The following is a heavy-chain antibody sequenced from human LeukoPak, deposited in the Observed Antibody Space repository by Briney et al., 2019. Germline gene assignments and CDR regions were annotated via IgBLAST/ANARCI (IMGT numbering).Heavy chain of an antibody. CDR2: IYYSGST. V-gene: IGHV4-59*05. Sequence: PGESLRLSCAASGFTFTTYWMSWVRQPPGKGLECIGSIYYSGSTYYNPSLKSRVTISVDTSKNQFSLKLSSVTAADTAVYYCAASVWFGELIDSPWGQGTLVTVSS. J-gene: IGHJ5*02. D-gene: IGHD3-10*01. CDR3: AASVWFGELIDSP. CDR1: GFTFTTYW.